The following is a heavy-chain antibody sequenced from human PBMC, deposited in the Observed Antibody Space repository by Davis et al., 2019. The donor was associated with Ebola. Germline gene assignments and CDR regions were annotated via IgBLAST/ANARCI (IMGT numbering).Heavy chain of an antibody. J-gene: IGHJ4*02. D-gene: IGHD3-3*01. CDR1: GFTFSSYW. Sequence: GESLKISCAASGFTFSSYWMSWVRQAPGKGLEWVANIKQDGSEKYYVDSVKGRFTISRDNAKNSLYLQMNSLRAEDTALYYCAKDIAGFGVTYFDYWGQGTLVTVSS. CDR3: AKDIAGFGVTYFDY. V-gene: IGHV3-7*03. CDR2: IKQDGSEK.